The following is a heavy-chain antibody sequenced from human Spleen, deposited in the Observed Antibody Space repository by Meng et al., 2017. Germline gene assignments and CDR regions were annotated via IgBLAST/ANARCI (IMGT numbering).Heavy chain of an antibody. V-gene: IGHV1-69*05. J-gene: IGHJ3*02. CDR1: GGIFSNSV. CDR2: IIPIFGTA. Sequence: SVKVSCKAPGGIFSNSVVGWVRQAPGQGLEWMGGIIPIFGTANYAQKFQGRVTITTDESTSTAYMELSSLRSEDTAVYYCARSDRRGYSYGYSAFDIWGQGTMVTVSS. D-gene: IGHD5-18*01. CDR3: ARSDRRGYSYGYSAFDI.